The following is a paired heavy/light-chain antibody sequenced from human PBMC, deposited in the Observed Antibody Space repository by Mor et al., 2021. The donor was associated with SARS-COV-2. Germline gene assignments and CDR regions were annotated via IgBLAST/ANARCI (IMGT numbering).Heavy chain of an antibody. V-gene: IGHV3-21*01. CDR2: ISSSSSYI. CDR3: ARDPPNWGQGFYYYYYGMDV. CDR1: GFTFSSYS. Sequence: EVQLVESGGGLVKPGGSLRLSCAASGFTFSSYSMNWVRQAPGKGLEWVSSISSSSSYIYYADSVKGRFTISRDNAKNSLYLQMNSLRAEDTAVYYCARDPPNWGQGFYYYYYGMDVWGQGTTVTVSS. J-gene: IGHJ6*02. D-gene: IGHD7-27*01.
Light chain of an antibody. J-gene: IGLJ3*02. CDR3: NSRDSSGNPIQV. CDR1: SLRSYY. V-gene: IGLV3-19*01. Sequence: SSELTQDPAVSVALGQTVRITCQGDSLRSYYASWYQQKPGQAPVLVIYGKNNRPSGIPDRFSGSSSGNTASLTITGAQAEDEADYYCNSRDSSGNPIQVFGGGTKLTVL. CDR2: GKN.